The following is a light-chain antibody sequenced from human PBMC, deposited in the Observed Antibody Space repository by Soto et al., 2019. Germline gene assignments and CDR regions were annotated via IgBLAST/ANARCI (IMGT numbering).Light chain of an antibody. CDR2: EVN. CDR3: SSYTTSSPVV. Sequence: QSVLTQPASVSGSPGQSITISCTGTSSDVGGYNYVSWYQQHPGKAPKVMIYEVNNRPSGVSNRFSGSKSGNTASLTISGLQAEDEADYYCSSYTTSSPVVFGGGTKLTVL. J-gene: IGLJ2*01. CDR1: SSDVGGYNY. V-gene: IGLV2-14*01.